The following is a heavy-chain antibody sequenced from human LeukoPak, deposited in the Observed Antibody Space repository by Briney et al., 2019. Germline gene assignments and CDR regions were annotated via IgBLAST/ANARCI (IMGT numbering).Heavy chain of an antibody. D-gene: IGHD5-12*01. Sequence: GGSLRLSCAASGFTFSSYGMHWVRQAPGKGLEWVAVISYDGSNKYYADSVKGRFTISRDNSKNTLYLQMNSLRAEDTAVYYCASEIVATMFYWGQGTLVTVSS. V-gene: IGHV3-30*03. CDR2: ISYDGSNK. CDR3: ASEIVATMFY. J-gene: IGHJ4*02. CDR1: GFTFSSYG.